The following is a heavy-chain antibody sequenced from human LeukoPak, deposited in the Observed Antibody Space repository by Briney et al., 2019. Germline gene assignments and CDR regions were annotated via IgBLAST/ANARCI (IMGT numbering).Heavy chain of an antibody. CDR2: IHNSATT. V-gene: IGHV4-59*01. CDR1: GGSLSSYF. D-gene: IGHD1-1*01. Sequence: SETLSLTCTVSGGSLSSYFWSWLRQPPGKGLEWIGYIHNSATTNCNPSLKSRVTISLDTTKNLFSLRLRSVTAADTAVYFCARGRVSSSTWYSTYYYYFYMDVWGKGTTVTVSS. CDR3: ARGRVSSSTWYSTYYYYFYMDV. J-gene: IGHJ6*03.